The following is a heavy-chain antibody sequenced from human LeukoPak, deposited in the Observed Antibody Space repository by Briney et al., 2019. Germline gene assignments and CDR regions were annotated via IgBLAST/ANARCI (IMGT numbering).Heavy chain of an antibody. V-gene: IGHV3-30*04. CDR1: GFTFSSYA. CDR2: ISYDGSNK. D-gene: IGHD3-9*01. CDR3: ARDSAALRYFDWLSLFEY. J-gene: IGHJ4*02. Sequence: GGSLRLSCAASGFTFSSYAMHWVRQAPGKGLERVAVISYDGSNKYYADSVKGRFTISRDNSKNTLYLQMNSLRAEDTAVYYCARDSAALRYFDWLSLFEYWGQGTLVTVSS.